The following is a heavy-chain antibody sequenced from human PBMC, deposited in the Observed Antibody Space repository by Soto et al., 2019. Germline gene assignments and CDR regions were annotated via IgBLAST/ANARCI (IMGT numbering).Heavy chain of an antibody. V-gene: IGHV3-66*01. Sequence: AQLVESGGDLVQPGGSLRLSCSVSAFTVSNNYMSWVRPAPGKGLEWVALSWSGGAIDYVDSVRGRFTISRDNSKNNLYLQMSSLRVEDTAVYYCAGGPNRGYWGQGTLVTVSP. D-gene: IGHD3-10*01. CDR2: SWSGGAI. CDR3: AGGPNRGY. J-gene: IGHJ4*02. CDR1: AFTVSNNY.